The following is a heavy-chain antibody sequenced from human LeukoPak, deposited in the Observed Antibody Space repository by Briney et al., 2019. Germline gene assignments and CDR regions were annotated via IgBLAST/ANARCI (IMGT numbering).Heavy chain of an antibody. CDR3: ARESQWSVDY. J-gene: IGHJ4*02. D-gene: IGHD2-15*01. Sequence: GGSLRLSCAASGFTFSPYGMGWVRQAPGKGLEWVSSIGVGGTYYADSVKGRFTISRDNAKNSLYLQMNSLRAEDTAVYYCARESQWSVDYWGQGTLVTVSS. CDR2: IGVGGT. V-gene: IGHV3-21*04. CDR1: GFTFSPYG.